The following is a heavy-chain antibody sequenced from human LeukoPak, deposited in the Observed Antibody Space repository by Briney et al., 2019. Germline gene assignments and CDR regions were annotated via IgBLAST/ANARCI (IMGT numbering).Heavy chain of an antibody. CDR1: GYTFTSYG. V-gene: IGHV1-18*01. J-gene: IGHJ5*02. D-gene: IGHD3-10*01. CDR3: ARVARAMVRGVALNWFDP. Sequence: ASVKVSCKASGYTFTSYGISWVRQAPGQGLEWMGWISAYNGNTNYAQKLQGRVTMTTDTSTSTAYMELRSLRSDDTAVYYCARVARAMVRGVALNWFDPWGQGTLVTVSS. CDR2: ISAYNGNT.